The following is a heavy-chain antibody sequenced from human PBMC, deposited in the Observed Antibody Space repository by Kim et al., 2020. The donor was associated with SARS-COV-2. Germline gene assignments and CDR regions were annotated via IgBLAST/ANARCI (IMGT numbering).Heavy chain of an antibody. CDR3: ARVNMGSYYYGSGRFKGPFDY. CDR1: GGSFSGYY. V-gene: IGHV4-34*01. J-gene: IGHJ4*02. CDR2: INHSGST. Sequence: SETLSLTCAVYGGSFSGYYWSWIRQPPGKGLEWIGEINHSGSTNYNPSLKSRVTISVDTSKNQFSLKLSSVTAADTAVYYCARVNMGSYYYGSGRFKGPFDYWGQGTLVTVSS. D-gene: IGHD3-10*01.